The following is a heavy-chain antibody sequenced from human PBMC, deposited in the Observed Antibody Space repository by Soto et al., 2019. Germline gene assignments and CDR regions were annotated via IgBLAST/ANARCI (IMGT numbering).Heavy chain of an antibody. Sequence: PGGSLRLSCAASGFTVSSNYMSWVRQAPGKGLEWVSVIYSGGSTYYAGSVKGRFTISRDNSKNTLYLQMNSLRAEDTAVYYCARVRVYDSSGYYFDYWGQGTLVTVSS. CDR3: ARVRVYDSSGYYFDY. CDR1: GFTVSSNY. J-gene: IGHJ4*02. D-gene: IGHD3-22*01. CDR2: IYSGGST. V-gene: IGHV3-53*01.